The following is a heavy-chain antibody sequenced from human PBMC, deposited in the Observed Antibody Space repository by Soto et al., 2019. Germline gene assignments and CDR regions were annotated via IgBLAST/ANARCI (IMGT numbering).Heavy chain of an antibody. CDR3: AAIIVIPASIPLDY. V-gene: IGHV4-39*02. CDR1: GGSVSSRSFF. D-gene: IGHD2-2*01. CDR2: IYYNGST. Sequence: SETLSLTCTVSGGSVSSRSFFWGWIRQPPGKGLKWIGTIYYNGSTNYSPPLKSRVTISVDKSKNHFYLKLSSVTAADRAVYFCAAIIVIPASIPLDYWGQGTPVTVSS. J-gene: IGHJ4*02.